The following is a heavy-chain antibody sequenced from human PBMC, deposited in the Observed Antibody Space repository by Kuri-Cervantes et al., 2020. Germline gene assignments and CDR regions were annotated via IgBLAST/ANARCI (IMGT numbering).Heavy chain of an antibody. V-gene: IGHV3-30*03. J-gene: IGHJ6*02. CDR3: ARDYMADYYYYGMDV. CDR2: ISYDGSNK. CDR1: GFTFSSYG. Sequence: GESLKISCAASGFTFSSYGMHWVRQAPGKGLEWVAVISYDGSNKYYADSVKGRFTISRDNSKNTLYLQMNSLRAEDTAVYYCARDYMADYYYYGMDVWGQGTTVTVSS. D-gene: IGHD5-24*01.